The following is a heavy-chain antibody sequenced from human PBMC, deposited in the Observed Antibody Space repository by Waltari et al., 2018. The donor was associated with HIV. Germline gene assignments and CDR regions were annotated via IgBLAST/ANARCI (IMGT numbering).Heavy chain of an antibody. CDR2: IYSGGTT. CDR1: GFAVLRNY. Sequence: EVQLVESGGGLVQPGGSLSLSCAASGFAVLRNYMSWVRQAPGKGLKWVSIIYSGGTTHYADSVKGRFTISRDSSKNTLYLQMNSLKAEDTAVYYCVRDPLWGGNRGLLPHWGQGTLVTVSS. CDR3: VRDPLWGGNRGLLPH. D-gene: IGHD2-21*01. J-gene: IGHJ4*02. V-gene: IGHV3-66*01.